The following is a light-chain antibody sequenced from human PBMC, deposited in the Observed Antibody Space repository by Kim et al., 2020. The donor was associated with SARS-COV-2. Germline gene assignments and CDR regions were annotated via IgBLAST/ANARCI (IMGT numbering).Light chain of an antibody. V-gene: IGKV4-1*01. J-gene: IGKJ2*01. CDR1: QSLLYSANNKNK. CDR3: QQYYSAPYT. Sequence: RATINCKSSQSLLYSANNKNKLAWYQQKPGQPPNLLIYGASTREAGVPDRCSGSGSGTDFTLTISSLQAEDVAVYYCQQYYSAPYTFGQGTKLEI. CDR2: GAS.